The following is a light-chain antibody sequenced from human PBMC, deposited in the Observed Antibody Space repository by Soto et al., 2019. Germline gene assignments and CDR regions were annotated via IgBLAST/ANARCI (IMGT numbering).Light chain of an antibody. CDR2: DAS. J-gene: IGKJ1*01. V-gene: IGKV1-5*01. Sequence: DIQMTQSPSTLSASIGDRVTITCRASQSISTWLAWYQQKPGKAPKVLIWDASSLQRGVPSRFSGSGSGTEFTLTISSLQPDDFATYYCQQYNGHSMWTFGQGTKVEIK. CDR1: QSISTW. CDR3: QQYNGHSMWT.